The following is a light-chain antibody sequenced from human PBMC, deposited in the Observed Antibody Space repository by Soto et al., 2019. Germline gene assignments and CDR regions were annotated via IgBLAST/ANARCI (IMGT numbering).Light chain of an antibody. CDR2: EVT. CDR1: SSDVGAYNH. CDR3: RVDTKSXFFS. Sequence: QSVLTQPASESGSPAQSITISCTGTSSDVGAYNHFSWYQQHPDKAPKVMIDEVTNRPSGVSNRFSGSKSGNKALLTISGLQAESEADYSRRVDTKSXFFSVGSGTKVXV. J-gene: IGLJ1*01. V-gene: IGLV2-14*01.